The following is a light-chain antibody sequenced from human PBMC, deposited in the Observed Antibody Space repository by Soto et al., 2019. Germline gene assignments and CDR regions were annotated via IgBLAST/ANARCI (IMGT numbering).Light chain of an antibody. CDR2: GAS. V-gene: IGKV3-15*01. J-gene: IGKJ4*01. CDR3: QQDSSCPLT. Sequence: EIVMTQSPATLSVSPGERVTLSCRASQAIRSSLAWYQQKPGQAPRLLIYGASIRATGVPATFSGSGSGTEFTLSISSLQSEHLGVYYCQQDSSCPLTFGGGTKVEIK. CDR1: QAIRSS.